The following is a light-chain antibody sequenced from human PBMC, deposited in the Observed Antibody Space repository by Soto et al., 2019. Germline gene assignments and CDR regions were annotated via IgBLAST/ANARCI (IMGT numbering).Light chain of an antibody. Sequence: DVLMTQTPLSLSVAPGQPASISCKSSQSLLHITGETFLFWYLQKPGQSPRLLIYEVSTRVSGVPDRFSGSGSGTDFTLEISRVETDDVGIYYCMQSTQLPPTFGQGTRLEI. CDR3: MQSTQLPPT. CDR1: QSLLHITGETF. V-gene: IGKV2D-29*02. J-gene: IGKJ5*01. CDR2: EVS.